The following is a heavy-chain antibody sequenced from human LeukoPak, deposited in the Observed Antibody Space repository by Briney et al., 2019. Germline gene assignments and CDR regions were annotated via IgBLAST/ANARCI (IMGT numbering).Heavy chain of an antibody. D-gene: IGHD6-13*01. CDR1: GFTFSSYG. Sequence: GGSLRLSCTASGFTFSSYGMHWVRQAPGKGLEWVAVISDDGTTKYYADSVKGRFTISKDNSKNKVYLEMNSLRAEDTAVYYCAKEGAAGGKMQYCFDYWGQGTLVTVSS. CDR2: ISDDGTTK. J-gene: IGHJ4*02. V-gene: IGHV3-30*18. CDR3: AKEGAAGGKMQYCFDY.